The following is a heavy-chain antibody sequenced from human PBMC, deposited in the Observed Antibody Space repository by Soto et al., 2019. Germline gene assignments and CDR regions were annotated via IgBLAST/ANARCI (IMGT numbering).Heavy chain of an antibody. Sequence: QVQLVQSGAEVKKPGSSVKVSCKASGGTFSSYAISWVRQAPGQGLEWMGGIIPIFGTANYAQKFQGRVTITADESTSTDYMELSSLRSEDTAVYYCASSGYYTKTAEPYYFDYWGQGTLVTVSS. D-gene: IGHD3-22*01. CDR3: ASSGYYTKTAEPYYFDY. CDR1: GGTFSSYA. V-gene: IGHV1-69*12. J-gene: IGHJ4*02. CDR2: IIPIFGTA.